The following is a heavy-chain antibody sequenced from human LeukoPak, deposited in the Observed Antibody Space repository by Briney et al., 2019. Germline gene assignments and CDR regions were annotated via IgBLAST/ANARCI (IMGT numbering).Heavy chain of an antibody. CDR3: SISYVPGKNADFDL. D-gene: IGHD3-10*02. CDR2: IRNIPISYTP. Sequence: GGSLRLSCAPSGLTFTDHYMDWVSQTPGKGLDWVARIRNIPISYTPASAASLKGRLTISRDGSRSSLFLQMSVLRTEDTAMYYCSISYVPGKNADFDLRGHGALVTASS. J-gene: IGHJ5*02. V-gene: IGHV3-72*01. CDR1: GLTFTDHY.